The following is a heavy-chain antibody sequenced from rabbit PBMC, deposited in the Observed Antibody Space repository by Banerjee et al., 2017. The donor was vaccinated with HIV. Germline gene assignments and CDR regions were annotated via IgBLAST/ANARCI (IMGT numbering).Heavy chain of an antibody. V-gene: IGHV1S45*01. D-gene: IGHD8-1*01. CDR1: GFTLSSYYM. Sequence: QEQLVESGGGLVQPGGSLKLSCTASGFTLSSYYMNWVRQAPGKGLEWIGCIYTGNGHTHYASWAKGRFTVSKTSSTTVTLQMTSLTAADTATYFCARDAGSYDYIDGYFNLRGPGTLVTVS. CDR3: ARDAGSYDYIDGYFNL. J-gene: IGHJ4*01. CDR2: IYTGNGHT.